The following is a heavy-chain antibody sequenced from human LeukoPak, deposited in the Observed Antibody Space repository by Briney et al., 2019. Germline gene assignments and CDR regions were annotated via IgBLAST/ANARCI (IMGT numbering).Heavy chain of an antibody. J-gene: IGHJ5*02. Sequence: GGSLRLSCAASGFIFSSYSMSWVRQAPGKGLEWVSSISSSSSYIYYADSVKGRFTISRDNAKNSLYLQMNSLRAEDTAVYYCARGRVFGVISWFDPWGQGTLVTVSS. CDR2: ISSSSSYI. CDR3: ARGRVFGVISWFDP. V-gene: IGHV3-21*01. D-gene: IGHD3-3*01. CDR1: GFIFSSYS.